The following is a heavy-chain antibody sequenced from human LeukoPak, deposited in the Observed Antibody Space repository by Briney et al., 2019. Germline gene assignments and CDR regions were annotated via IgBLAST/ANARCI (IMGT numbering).Heavy chain of an antibody. CDR2: INHRGST. V-gene: IGHV4-34*01. J-gene: IGHJ4*02. D-gene: IGHD1-1*01. CDR3: AREYNWNEDY. CDR1: GGSFSVYH. Sequence: SETLSLTCAVYGGSFSVYHWSWIRQPPGKGLEWIGEINHRGSTNYNPSLKSRVTISVDTSKNQFSLKLSSVTAADTAVYYCAREYNWNEDYWGQGTLVTVSS.